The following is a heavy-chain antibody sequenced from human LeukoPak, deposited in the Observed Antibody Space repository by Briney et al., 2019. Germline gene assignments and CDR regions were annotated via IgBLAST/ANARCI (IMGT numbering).Heavy chain of an antibody. D-gene: IGHD3-22*01. CDR1: GGSFSGYY. V-gene: IGHV4-34*01. J-gene: IGHJ4*02. CDR3: ASRKRITMIVVVSYFDY. Sequence: SETLSLTCAVYGGSFSGYYWSWIRQPPGKGLEWIGEINHSGSTNYNPSLKSRVTISVDTSKNQFSLKLSSVTAADTAVYYCASRKRITMIVVVSYFDYWGQGTLVTVSS. CDR2: INHSGST.